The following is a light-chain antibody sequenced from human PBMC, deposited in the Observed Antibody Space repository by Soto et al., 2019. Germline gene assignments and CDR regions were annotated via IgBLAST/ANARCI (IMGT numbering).Light chain of an antibody. CDR2: DVS. CDR3: CSYTSSSTLGHVV. J-gene: IGLJ2*01. CDR1: SSDVGGYNY. Sequence: QSALTQPASVSGSPGQSITISCTGTSSDVGGYNYVSWYQQHPGKAPKLMIYDVSNRPSGVSNRFSGSKSGNTASLTISGLQAEDEDDYYCCSYTSSSTLGHVVFGGGTKLTVL. V-gene: IGLV2-14*01.